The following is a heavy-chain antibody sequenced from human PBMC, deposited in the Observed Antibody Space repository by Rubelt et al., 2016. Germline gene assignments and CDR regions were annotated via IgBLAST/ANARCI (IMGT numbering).Heavy chain of an antibody. CDR3: VRHHRRSCTGDCFAFDI. Sequence: QLQLQESGPGLVKPSETLSLTCTVSGGSISSSSYYWGWIRQPPGKGLEWIGSVYYGGSTYYNPSLKSRVTISVDTSKNQFPLRPSLGTAADSAVYYGVRHHRRSCTGDCFAFDIWGQGTMVTVSS. J-gene: IGHJ3*02. V-gene: IGHV4-39*01. CDR2: VYYGGST. CDR1: GGSISSSSYY. D-gene: IGHD2-8*02.